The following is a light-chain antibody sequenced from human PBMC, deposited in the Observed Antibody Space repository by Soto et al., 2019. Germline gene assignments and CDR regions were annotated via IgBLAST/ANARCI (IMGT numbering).Light chain of an antibody. V-gene: IGKV3-15*01. CDR3: QQYGSSGT. CDR1: QTVRSH. CDR2: GAT. Sequence: IVMTQSPAIRSVSPGERATLSWRASQTVRSHLAWYKQRSGQAPRLLISGATTRATGIPARLSGSWSGTEFTLTISRMEPEDFAVYYCQQYGSSGTFGQGTKVDIK. J-gene: IGKJ1*01.